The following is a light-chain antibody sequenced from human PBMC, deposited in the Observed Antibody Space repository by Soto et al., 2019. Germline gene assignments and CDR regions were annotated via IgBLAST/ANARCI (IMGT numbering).Light chain of an antibody. CDR3: SSYTTSNTYV. V-gene: IGLV2-14*01. Sequence: SALTQPASVSRSPGQSITISCTGTSSDVGGYNYVSWYQQHPGKAPKLMIYEVSNRPSGVSNRFSGSKSGNTASLTISGLQAEDDAYYYCSSYTTSNTYVFGNGTKLT. J-gene: IGLJ1*01. CDR2: EVS. CDR1: SSDVGGYNY.